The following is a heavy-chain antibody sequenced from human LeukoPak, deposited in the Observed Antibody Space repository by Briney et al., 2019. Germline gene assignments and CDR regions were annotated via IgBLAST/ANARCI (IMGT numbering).Heavy chain of an antibody. CDR2: INNDGSEK. CDR1: GFPFYIYW. V-gene: IGHV3-7*05. CDR3: ARGVASGYQIAHFDY. D-gene: IGHD3-22*01. Sequence: GGSLRLSCAASGFPFYIYWMSWVRQAPGKGLEWVANINNDGSEKYYVGSVKGRFTISRDNAKNSVYLQMNSLRAEDTAVYYCARGVASGYQIAHFDYWGQGTLVTVSS. J-gene: IGHJ4*02.